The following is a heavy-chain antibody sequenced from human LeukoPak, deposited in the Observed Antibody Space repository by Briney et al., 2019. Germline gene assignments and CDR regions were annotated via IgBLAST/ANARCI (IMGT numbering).Heavy chain of an antibody. CDR1: GFTFSSYA. CDR3: AKDTGYGDLSFDY. V-gene: IGHV3-23*01. CDR2: ISGSGGST. D-gene: IGHD4-17*01. J-gene: IGHJ4*02. Sequence: GGSLRLSCAASGFTFSSYAISWVRQAPGKGLEWVSAISGSGGSTYYADSVKGRFTISRDNSKNTLYLQMNSLRAEDTAVYYCAKDTGYGDLSFDYWGQGTLVTVSS.